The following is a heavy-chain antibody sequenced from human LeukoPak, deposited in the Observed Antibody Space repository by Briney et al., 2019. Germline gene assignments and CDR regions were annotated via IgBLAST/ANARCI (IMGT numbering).Heavy chain of an antibody. V-gene: IGHV1-46*01. J-gene: IGHJ6*02. CDR3: ARDGSYCSSTSCWGYGMDV. D-gene: IGHD2-2*01. Sequence: GASVKVSCKASGYTFTSYYMHWVRQAPGQGLEWMGIINPSGGSTSYAQKFQGRVTMTTDTSTSTAYMELRSLRSDDTAVYYCARDGSYCSSTSCWGYGMDVWGQGTTVTVSS. CDR1: GYTFTSYY. CDR2: INPSGGST.